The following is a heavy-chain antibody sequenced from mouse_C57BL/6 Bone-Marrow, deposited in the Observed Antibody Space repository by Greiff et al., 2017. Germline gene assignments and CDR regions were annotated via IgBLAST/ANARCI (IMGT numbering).Heavy chain of an antibody. CDR1: GYTFTSYW. J-gene: IGHJ3*01. CDR3: ARDYDDPRGFAY. CDR2: IDPSDSET. D-gene: IGHD2-4*01. Sequence: QVQLQQPGAELVRPGSSVKLSCKASGYTFTSYWMHWVKQRPKQGLEWIGNIDPSDSETHYNQKFKDKATLTVDKSSSTAYVQLSSLTSEDSAVYYCARDYDDPRGFAYGGRGTLVTVSA. V-gene: IGHV1-52*01.